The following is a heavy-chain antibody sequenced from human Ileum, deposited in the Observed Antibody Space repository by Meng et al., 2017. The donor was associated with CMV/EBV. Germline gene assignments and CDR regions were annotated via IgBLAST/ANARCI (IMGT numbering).Heavy chain of an antibody. J-gene: IGHJ4*02. CDR1: GFTCCCAW. CDR2: IKNKPNGATT. V-gene: IGHV3-15*07. Sequence: ASGFTCCCAWMTRVRQAPGKGLEWVGRIKNKPNGATTDYAAPVKGRFTISRDDSKNMLYLQMNSLKTEDTAVYYCATENYGLVDWGQGTLVTVSS. CDR3: ATENYGLVD. D-gene: IGHD4-17*01.